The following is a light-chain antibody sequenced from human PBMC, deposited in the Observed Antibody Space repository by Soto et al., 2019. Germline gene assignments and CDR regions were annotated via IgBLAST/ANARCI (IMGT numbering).Light chain of an antibody. CDR2: AAS. CDR1: QGISSY. CDR3: QQYYSYPFT. J-gene: IGKJ3*01. Sequence: AIRMTQSPSSFSASTGDRVTITCRASQGISSYLDWYQQKPGKAPKLLIYAASTLQSGVPSRFSGSGSGTEFTLTISCLQSEDFATYYCQQYYSYPFTFGPGTKVDIK. V-gene: IGKV1-8*01.